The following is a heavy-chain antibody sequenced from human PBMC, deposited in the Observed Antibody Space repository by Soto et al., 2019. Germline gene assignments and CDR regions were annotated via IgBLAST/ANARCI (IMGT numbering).Heavy chain of an antibody. V-gene: IGHV4-30-4*01. CDR3: AREVILQSWLQMCDFDI. J-gene: IGHJ3*02. CDR2: IYYSGST. D-gene: IGHD5-12*01. Sequence: SETLSLTCTVSGGSISSGDYYWSWIRQPPGKGLEWIGYIYYSGSTYYNPSLKSRVTISVDTSKNQFSLKLSSVTAADTAVYYCAREVILQSWLQMCDFDIWGQGTMVTVSS. CDR1: GGSISSGDYY.